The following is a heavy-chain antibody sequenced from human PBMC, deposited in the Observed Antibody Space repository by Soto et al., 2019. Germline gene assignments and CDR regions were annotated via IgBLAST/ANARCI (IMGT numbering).Heavy chain of an antibody. CDR1: GGSIRSSNYY. D-gene: IGHD3-9*01. J-gene: IGHJ4*02. CDR3: ARYFDYLYHFDY. V-gene: IGHV4-39*01. Sequence: QLQLQESGPGLAKPSETLSLTCTVSGGSIRSSNYYWGWIRQPPGKGLEWIGTMYYSGTTYYNASLKSRVTMAVDTSKNQFSLKLSSVTAADTAVYYCARYFDYLYHFDYWGRGTLVTVSS. CDR2: MYYSGTT.